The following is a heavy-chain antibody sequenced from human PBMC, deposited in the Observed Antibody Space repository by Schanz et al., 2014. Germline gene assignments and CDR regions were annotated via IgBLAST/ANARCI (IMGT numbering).Heavy chain of an antibody. Sequence: EVELVESGGGLVQNGGERRGEGAADGERGSREGMNWVRERAGEGLVWVSRINSDGGTTDYADSVKGRFTISRDNANTIVYLQMNRRRAEDTAIYYCARAGVRFMEWMALDSWGQGTLVTVSA. D-gene: IGHD3-3*01. CDR1: GERGSREG. V-gene: IGHV3-74*01. J-gene: IGHJ4*02. CDR3: ARAGVRFMEWMALDS. CDR2: INSDGGTT.